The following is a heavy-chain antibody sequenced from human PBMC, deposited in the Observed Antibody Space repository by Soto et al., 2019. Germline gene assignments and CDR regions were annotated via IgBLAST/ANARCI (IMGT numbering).Heavy chain of an antibody. D-gene: IGHD3-16*02. CDR3: LTDAHNRSIDD. CDR1: GFRFEQYV. V-gene: IGHV3-9*01. Sequence: VQVVASGGGLVQPGRSLRLSCAVSGFRFEQYVMHWVRQAPGKGLECVSTVSPTGDTVAYADSVEGRFTVSRDNAKNSLYLQMNSLKGADPAFYYCLTDAHNRSIDDLGQGNLVTVSS. CDR2: VSPTGDTV. J-gene: IGHJ4*02.